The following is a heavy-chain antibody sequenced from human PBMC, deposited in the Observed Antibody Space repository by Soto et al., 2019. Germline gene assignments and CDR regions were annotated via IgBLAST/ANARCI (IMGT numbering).Heavy chain of an antibody. CDR1: GGSISSYY. V-gene: IGHV4-59*08. D-gene: IGHD2-15*01. J-gene: IGHJ4*02. Sequence: QVQLQESGPGLVKPSETLSLTCTVSGGSISSYYWSWIRQPPGKGLEWIGYIYYSGSTNYNPSLKSRFTISVDTSKNPFSLKLSSVTAAATAVYYCARHQWGGGSCCVDYWGQGTLVTVSS. CDR2: IYYSGST. CDR3: ARHQWGGGSCCVDY.